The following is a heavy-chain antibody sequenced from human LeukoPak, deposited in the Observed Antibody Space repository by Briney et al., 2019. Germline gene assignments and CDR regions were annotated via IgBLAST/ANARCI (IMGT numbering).Heavy chain of an antibody. Sequence: GASVKVSCTASGYTFTSYGISWVRQAPGQGLEWMGWISAYNGNTNYAQKLQGRVTMTTDTSTSTAYMELRSLRSDDTAVYYCARVVVVPAAIPAKPWLDTSRYYYYGMDVWGQGTTVTVSS. CDR3: ARVVVVPAAIPAKPWLDTSRYYYYGMDV. CDR1: GYTFTSYG. D-gene: IGHD2-2*01. CDR2: ISAYNGNT. J-gene: IGHJ6*02. V-gene: IGHV1-18*01.